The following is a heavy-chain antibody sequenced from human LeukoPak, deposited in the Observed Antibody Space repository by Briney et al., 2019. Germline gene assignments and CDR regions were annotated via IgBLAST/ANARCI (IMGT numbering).Heavy chain of an antibody. CDR2: IYSGGST. Sequence: GGSLRLSCVASGFTVSSNCMSWVRQAPGKGLEWVSFIYSGGSTYYADSVKGRFTISRDNSKNTLYLQMNSLRAEDTAVYYCARRAGDYSHPYDYWGQGTLVTVSS. J-gene: IGHJ4*02. D-gene: IGHD3-22*01. CDR3: ARRAGDYSHPYDY. V-gene: IGHV3-53*01. CDR1: GFTVSSNC.